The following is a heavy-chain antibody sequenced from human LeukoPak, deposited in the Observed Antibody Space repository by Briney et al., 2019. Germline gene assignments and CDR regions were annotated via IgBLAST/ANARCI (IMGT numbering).Heavy chain of an antibody. CDR2: IYYSGST. CDR3: ARVSGITFGGVIVYFDY. Sequence: KSSETLSLTCTVSGYSISSSYYWGWIRQPPGKGLEWIGSIYYSGSTYYNPSLKSRVTISVDTSKNQFSLKLSSVTAADTAVYYCARVSGITFGGVIVYFDYWGQGTLVTVSS. V-gene: IGHV4-38-2*02. J-gene: IGHJ4*02. D-gene: IGHD3-16*02. CDR1: GYSISSSYY.